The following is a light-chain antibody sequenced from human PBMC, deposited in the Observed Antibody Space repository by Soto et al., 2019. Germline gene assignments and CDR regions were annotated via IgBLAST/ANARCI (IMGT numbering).Light chain of an antibody. Sequence: QSVLTQSPSASASLGASVKLTCTLSSGHSSYAIAWHQQQPEKGPRYLMKLNSDGSHSKGDGSPDRFSGSSSGAERHLTISTLKYEDEDDSYCQPWGTGFYVFGTGTKVTVL. J-gene: IGLJ1*01. CDR3: QPWGTGFYV. CDR2: LNSDGSH. V-gene: IGLV4-69*01. CDR1: SGHSSYA.